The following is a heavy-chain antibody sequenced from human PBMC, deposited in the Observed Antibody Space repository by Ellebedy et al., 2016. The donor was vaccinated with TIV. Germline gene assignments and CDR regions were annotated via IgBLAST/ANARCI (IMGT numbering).Heavy chain of an antibody. CDR3: ARVGGGDWPFDY. V-gene: IGHV3-30*04. Sequence: GGSLRLSXAASGFTFKTYAMHWVRQAPGKGLEWVAVLSYDQTDQSYAESVRGRFFISRDNSKNRLFLQMNSLITEDTAVYYCARVGGGDWPFDYWGQGTLVTVSS. D-gene: IGHD2-21*02. CDR2: LSYDQTDQ. CDR1: GFTFKTYA. J-gene: IGHJ4*02.